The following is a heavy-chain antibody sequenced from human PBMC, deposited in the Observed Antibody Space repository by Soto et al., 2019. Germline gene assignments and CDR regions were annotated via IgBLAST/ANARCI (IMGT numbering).Heavy chain of an antibody. CDR2: INPKSGGT. V-gene: IGHV1-2*04. CDR3: ARGHSTDCSNRVCSFFYNHEIDV. J-gene: IGHJ6*02. CDR1: GYSFTDYH. D-gene: IGHD2-8*01. Sequence: QVQLVQSGAEVKKPGASVRVSCKASGYSFTDYHIHWVRQAPGQGLEWLGRINPKSGGTSTAQKFQGWVTRTSDRSISTVYMELTRLRSDDTAVYFCARGHSTDCSNRVCSFFYNHEIDVWVQGTTGTVSS.